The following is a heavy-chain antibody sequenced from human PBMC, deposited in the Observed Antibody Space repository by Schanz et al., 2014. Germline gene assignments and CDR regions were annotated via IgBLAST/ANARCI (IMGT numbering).Heavy chain of an antibody. V-gene: IGHV3-23*04. CDR1: GFNFYNSA. J-gene: IGHJ5*01. D-gene: IGHD2-8*01. CDR2: ISARGEVS. Sequence: EVRLVESGGGLVQPGGSLRLSCVASGFNFYNSAMTWVRQAPGKGLELVSVISARGEVSKYSDSVKGRFNVSRDNSRATLFLQMDSLRAADTAFYYCAKWEDIVPEPEPMRGWFDSWGQGILVTVSS. CDR3: AKWEDIVPEPEPMRGWFDS.